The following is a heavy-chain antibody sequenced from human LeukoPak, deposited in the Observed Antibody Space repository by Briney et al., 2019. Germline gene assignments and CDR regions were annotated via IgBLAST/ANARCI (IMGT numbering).Heavy chain of an antibody. J-gene: IGHJ4*02. CDR2: ISGSGSST. Sequence: TGGSLRLSCAASGFTFSSYAMNWVRLAPGKGLEWVSIISGSGSSTYYADSVKGRFTISRDNSKNRLYLQMNSLRAEDTAVYYCAKDRYCSGGSCPDYWGQGTLVTVSS. CDR1: GFTFSSYA. CDR3: AKDRYCSGGSCPDY. D-gene: IGHD2-15*01. V-gene: IGHV3-23*01.